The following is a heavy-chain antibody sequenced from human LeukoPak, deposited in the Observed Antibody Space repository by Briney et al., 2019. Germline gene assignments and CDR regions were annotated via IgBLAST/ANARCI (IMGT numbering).Heavy chain of an antibody. Sequence: PGGSLRLSCAASGFTVSSNYMSWVRQAPGKGLEWVSVIYSGGSTYYADSVKGRFTISRDNSKNTLYLQMNSLRAEDTAVYYCARGGDTAHVYYYYGMDVWGQGTTVTVSS. J-gene: IGHJ6*02. CDR3: ARGGDTAHVYYYYGMDV. D-gene: IGHD5-18*01. CDR1: GFTVSSNY. V-gene: IGHV3-53*01. CDR2: IYSGGST.